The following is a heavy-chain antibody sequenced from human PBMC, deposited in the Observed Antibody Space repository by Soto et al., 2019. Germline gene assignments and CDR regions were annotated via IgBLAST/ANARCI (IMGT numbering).Heavy chain of an antibody. CDR3: AREGSSSTWYPLDY. CDR2: ISSSSSTM. V-gene: IGHV3-48*01. D-gene: IGHD6-13*01. Sequence: EVQLVESGGGLVQPGGSLRLSCAASGFTFNSYSMNWVRQAPGKGLEWVSYISSSSSTMYFADSVKGRFTISRDNAKNSPYLQMNSLRAEDTAVYYCAREGSSSTWYPLDYWGQGTLVTVSS. CDR1: GFTFNSYS. J-gene: IGHJ4*02.